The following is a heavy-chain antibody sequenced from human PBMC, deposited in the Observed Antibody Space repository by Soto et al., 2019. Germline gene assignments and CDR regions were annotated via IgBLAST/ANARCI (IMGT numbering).Heavy chain of an antibody. Sequence: QVQLVESGGGVVQPGRSLRLSCAASGFTFSSYGMHWVRQAPGKGLEWVAVISYDGSNKYYADSVKGRFTISRDNSKNTLYLQMNSLRAEDTAVYYCAKDRSIAAAEVGYYYGMDVW. V-gene: IGHV3-30*18. CDR3: AKDRSIAAAEVGYYYGMDV. D-gene: IGHD6-13*01. CDR1: GFTFSSYG. CDR2: ISYDGSNK. J-gene: IGHJ6*01.